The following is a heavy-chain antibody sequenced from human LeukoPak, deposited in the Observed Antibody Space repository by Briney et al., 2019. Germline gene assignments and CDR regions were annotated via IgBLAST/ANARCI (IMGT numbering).Heavy chain of an antibody. J-gene: IGHJ6*03. CDR2: IKQDGSEK. V-gene: IGHV3-7*01. Sequence: PGGSLRLSCAASGFTSSSYWMSWVRQAPGKGLEWVANIKQDGSEKYYVDSVKGRFTISRDNARNSLYLQMNSLRVEDTAVYYCARDPYSGTYGNTYYYYMDVWGKGTTVTISS. D-gene: IGHD1-26*01. CDR1: GFTSSSYW. CDR3: ARDPYSGTYGNTYYYYMDV.